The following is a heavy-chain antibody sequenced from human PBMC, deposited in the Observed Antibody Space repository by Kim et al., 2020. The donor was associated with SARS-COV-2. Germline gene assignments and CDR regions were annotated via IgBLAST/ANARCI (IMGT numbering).Heavy chain of an antibody. CDR2: MNPNSGNK. Sequence: ASVKVSCKASGYTFTSYDINWVRQATGQGLEWMGWMNPNSGNKGYAEKFQGRVTMTRNTSISTAYLELSSLGSQDTAVYYCARGRRSGFYWSEFDYWGQGTLVTVSS. D-gene: IGHD3-22*01. CDR1: GYTFTSYD. CDR3: ARGRRSGFYWSEFDY. V-gene: IGHV1-8*01. J-gene: IGHJ4*02.